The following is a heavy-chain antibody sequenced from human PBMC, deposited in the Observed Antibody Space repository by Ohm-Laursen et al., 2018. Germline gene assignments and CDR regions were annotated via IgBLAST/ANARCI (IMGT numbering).Heavy chain of an antibody. CDR1: GFTFSSYS. D-gene: IGHD2-15*01. V-gene: IGHV3-21*01. CDR3: ARDLFSGGGMDV. Sequence: GSLRLSCSASGFTFSSYSMNWVRQAPGKGLAWVSSISSSSSYIYYADSVKGRFTISRDNAKNSLYLQMNSLRAEDTAVYYCARDLFSGGGMDVWGQGTTVTVSS. J-gene: IGHJ6*02. CDR2: ISSSSSYI.